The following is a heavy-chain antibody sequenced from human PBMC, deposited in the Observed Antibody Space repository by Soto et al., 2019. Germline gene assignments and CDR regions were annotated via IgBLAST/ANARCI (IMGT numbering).Heavy chain of an antibody. J-gene: IGHJ5*02. Sequence: PSETLSLTCAVYGGSFSGYYWSWIRQPPGKGLEWIGSIYYSGSTYYNPSLKSRVTISVDTSKNQFSLKLSSVTAADTAVYYCARRVRYFDWLSSSNNWFDPWGQGTLVTVSS. CDR3: ARRVRYFDWLSSSNNWFDP. D-gene: IGHD3-9*01. CDR1: GGSFSGYY. CDR2: IYYSGST. V-gene: IGHV4-34*01.